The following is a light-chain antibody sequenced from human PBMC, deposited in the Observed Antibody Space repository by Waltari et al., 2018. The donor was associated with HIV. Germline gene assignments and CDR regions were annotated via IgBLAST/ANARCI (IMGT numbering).Light chain of an antibody. J-gene: IGLJ2*01. V-gene: IGLV1-40*01. CDR1: SSNIGAGSD. Sequence: QSVLTQPPSASGAPGQRVTISCTGRSSNIGAGSDVHWYQQLPGTAPKRPIYANNNRASGVPDRFSGSKFGPSASLAITGLQAEDEANYYCQSYDSGLSGSVFGGGTKLTVL. CDR2: ANN. CDR3: QSYDSGLSGSV.